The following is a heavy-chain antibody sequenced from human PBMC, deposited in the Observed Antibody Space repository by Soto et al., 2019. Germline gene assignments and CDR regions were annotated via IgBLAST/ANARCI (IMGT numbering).Heavy chain of an antibody. J-gene: IGHJ2*01. CDR1: GFTFSSYS. V-gene: IGHV3-21*01. CDR2: ISRSSSYI. Sequence: EVQLVESGGGLVKPGGSLRLSCAASGFTFSSYSMNWVRQAPGKGLEWVSSISRSSSYIYYADSVKGRFTISRDNAKNSLYLQMNSLRAEDTAVYYCARGGRSNWYFDLWGRGTLVTVSS. CDR3: ARGGRSNWYFDL.